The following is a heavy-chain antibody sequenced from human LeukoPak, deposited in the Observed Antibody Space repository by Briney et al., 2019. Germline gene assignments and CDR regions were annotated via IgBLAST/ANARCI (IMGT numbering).Heavy chain of an antibody. CDR3: VRDGTCLDF. Sequence: GGSLRLSCGASGFTFSENWMSWVRQAPGRGPEWVADIKGDGSKMYYVDSVKGRFTISRDNDKNALYLQMNNLRVEDTGVYYCVRDGTCLDFWGQGVLVTVSS. V-gene: IGHV3-7*01. CDR2: IKGDGSKM. J-gene: IGHJ4*02. CDR1: GFTFSENW.